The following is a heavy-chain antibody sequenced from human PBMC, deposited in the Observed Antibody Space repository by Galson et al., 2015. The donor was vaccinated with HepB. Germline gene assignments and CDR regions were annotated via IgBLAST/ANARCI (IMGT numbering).Heavy chain of an antibody. Sequence: SVKVSCKASGYAFSSYSITWVRQAPGQGLEWMGWINTYTRSTNYARKFQGRVTMTTDTSTSTAYMELRSLRSDDTAIYYCARGALLVVVVSTQNNWFAHWGQGTLVTVSS. D-gene: IGHD2-15*01. CDR1: GYAFSSYS. V-gene: IGHV1-18*01. CDR2: INTYTRST. CDR3: ARGALLVVVVSTQNNWFAH. J-gene: IGHJ5*02.